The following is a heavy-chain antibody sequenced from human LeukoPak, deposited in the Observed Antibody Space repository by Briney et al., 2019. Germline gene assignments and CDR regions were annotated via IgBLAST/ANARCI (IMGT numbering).Heavy chain of an antibody. CDR2: INPNSGGT. CDR3: ARVIDSGYDSDAFDI. CDR1: GYTFTGYY. V-gene: IGHV1-2*02. J-gene: IGHJ3*02. D-gene: IGHD5-12*01. Sequence: ASVKVSCKASGYTFTGYYMHWVRQAPGQGLEWMGWINPNSGGTNYAQKFQGRVTMTRDTYISTAYMELSRLRSDDTAVYYCARVIDSGYDSDAFDIWGQGTKVTVSS.